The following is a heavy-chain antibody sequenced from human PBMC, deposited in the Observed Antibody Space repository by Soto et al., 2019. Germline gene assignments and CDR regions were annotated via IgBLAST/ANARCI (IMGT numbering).Heavy chain of an antibody. J-gene: IGHJ4*02. Sequence: GGSLRLSCAASGFTFSSYSMSWVRQAPGKGPEWVSGFRTGGDDGTTYYADSVKGRFTISRDNSKNTLFLQMNSLRVEDTAIYYCAKKVNSGPGSQYFDYWGQGALVTVSS. CDR2: FRTGGDDGTT. D-gene: IGHD3-10*01. V-gene: IGHV3-23*01. CDR1: GFTFSSYS. CDR3: AKKVNSGPGSQYFDY.